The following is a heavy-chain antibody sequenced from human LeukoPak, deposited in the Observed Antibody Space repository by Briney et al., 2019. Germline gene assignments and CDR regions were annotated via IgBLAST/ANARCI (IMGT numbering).Heavy chain of an antibody. CDR1: GGSISSYY. CDR2: ISYSGST. V-gene: IGHV4-59*01. CDR3: ARGQAALWYGEL. Sequence: PSETLSLTCTVSGGSISSYYWSWIRQPPGKGLEWIGHISYSGSTNYNPSLRRRVTISADTSKNQFSLKLSSVTAADTAVYYCARGQAALWYGELWGQGTLVTVSS. J-gene: IGHJ4*02. D-gene: IGHD3-10*01.